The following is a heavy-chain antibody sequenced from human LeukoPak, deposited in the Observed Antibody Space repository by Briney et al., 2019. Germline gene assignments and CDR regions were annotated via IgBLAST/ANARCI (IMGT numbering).Heavy chain of an antibody. CDR1: GFTFSNYG. J-gene: IGHJ4*02. Sequence: GGSLRLSCVASGFTFSNYGMSWVRQAPGKGLEWVSAISGSGGSTYYADSVKGRFTISRDNSKNTLYLQMNSLRAEDTAVYYCAKDSRGLIDYWGQGTLVTVSS. V-gene: IGHV3-23*01. D-gene: IGHD3-10*01. CDR3: AKDSRGLIDY. CDR2: ISGSGGST.